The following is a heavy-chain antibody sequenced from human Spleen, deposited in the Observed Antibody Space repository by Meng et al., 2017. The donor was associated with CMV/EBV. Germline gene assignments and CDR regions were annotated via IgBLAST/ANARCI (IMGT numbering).Heavy chain of an antibody. J-gene: IGHJ4*02. CDR3: ARVNEVGSLGWKYYDFWSGYHRFYFDY. CDR2: IYYSGST. V-gene: IGHV4-39*07. D-gene: IGHD3-3*01. CDR1: GGSISSSSYY. Sequence: SETLSLTCTVSGGSISSSSYYWGWIRQPPGKGLEWIGSIYYSGSTYYNPSLKSRVTISVDTSKNQFSLKLSSVTAADTAVYYCARVNEVGSLGWKYYDFWSGYHRFYFDYWGQGTLVTVSS.